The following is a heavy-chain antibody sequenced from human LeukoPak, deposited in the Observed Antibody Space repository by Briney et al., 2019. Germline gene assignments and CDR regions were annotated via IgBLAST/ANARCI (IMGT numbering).Heavy chain of an antibody. V-gene: IGHV3-7*01. CDR2: IKEDGSEK. J-gene: IGHJ4*02. Sequence: ETLSLTCTVSGGSLSNYYWNWIRQPPGKGLEWVANIKEDGSEKYYVDSVKGRFTVSRDNAKNSLYLQINSLTAEDTAVYYCARAHSSAWGYWGQGTLVTVSS. CDR1: GGSLSNYY. CDR3: ARAHSSAWGY. D-gene: IGHD6-19*01.